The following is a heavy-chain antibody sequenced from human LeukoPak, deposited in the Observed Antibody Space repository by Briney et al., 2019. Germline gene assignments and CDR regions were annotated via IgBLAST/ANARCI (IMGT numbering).Heavy chain of an antibody. CDR2: INPNSGGT. D-gene: IGHD3-22*01. CDR3: ARGDADSSGYAPG. J-gene: IGHJ4*02. CDR1: GYTFTGYY. V-gene: IGHV1-2*02. Sequence: ASVKVSSAASGYTFTGYYMHWVRQAPGQGLEWMGWINPNSGGTNYAQKFQGRVTMTRDTSISTAYMELSRLRSDDTAVYYCARGDADSSGYAPGWGQGTLVTVPS.